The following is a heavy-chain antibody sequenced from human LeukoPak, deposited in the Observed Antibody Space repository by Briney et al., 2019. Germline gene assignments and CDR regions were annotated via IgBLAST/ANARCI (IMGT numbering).Heavy chain of an antibody. V-gene: IGHV3-30*04. J-gene: IGHJ6*04. Sequence: PGGSLRLSCAASGFTFSSYAMHWVRQAPGKGLEWVAVISYDGSNKYDADSVKGRFTTSRDNSKNTLYLQMNSLRAEDTAVYYCARELVGEECSTSCYRYYYYGMDVWGKGTTVTVSS. D-gene: IGHD2-2*01. CDR2: ISYDGSNK. CDR3: ARELVGEECSTSCYRYYYYGMDV. CDR1: GFTFSSYA.